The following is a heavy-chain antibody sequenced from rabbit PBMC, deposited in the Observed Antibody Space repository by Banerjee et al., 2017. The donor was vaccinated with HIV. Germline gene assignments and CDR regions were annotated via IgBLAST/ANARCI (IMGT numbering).Heavy chain of an antibody. V-gene: IGHV1S45*01. Sequence: QEQLEESGGDLVKPGASLTLTCTASGFSFSSSYYMCWVRQAPGKGLEWIACIDAGSSGSTYYASWAKGRFTISKTSSTTVTLQMTSLTAADTATYFCARNYAGYAGAGYAMWANLWGPGTLVTVS. D-gene: IGHD4-2*01. CDR1: GFSFSSSYY. J-gene: IGHJ4*01. CDR2: IDAGSSGST. CDR3: ARNYAGYAGAGYAMWANL.